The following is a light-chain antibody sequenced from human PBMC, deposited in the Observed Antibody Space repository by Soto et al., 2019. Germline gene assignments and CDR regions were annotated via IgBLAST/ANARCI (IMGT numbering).Light chain of an antibody. CDR2: GAS. CDR3: QQYNNWPWT. CDR1: QSVSSN. Sequence: EIVITHSPAPLSVSPGERATLSCRASQSVSSNLAWYQQKPGQAPRLLIYGASTRATGIPARFSGSGSGTEFTLTISSLQSEDFAVYYCQQYNNWPWTFGQGTKVDIK. J-gene: IGKJ1*01. V-gene: IGKV3-15*01.